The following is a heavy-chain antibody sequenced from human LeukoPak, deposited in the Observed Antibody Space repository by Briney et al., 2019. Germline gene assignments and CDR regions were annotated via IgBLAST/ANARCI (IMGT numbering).Heavy chain of an antibody. CDR1: GFTFSSYA. V-gene: IGHV3-30-3*01. CDR2: ISYDGSNK. Sequence: GGSLRLSCAASGFTFSSYAMHWVRQAPGKGLEWVAVISYDGSNKYYADSVKGRFTISRDNSKNTLYLQMNSLRAEDTAMYYCARGGDGSGSYVGLGAPYYYYGMDVWGQGTTVTDSS. J-gene: IGHJ6*02. D-gene: IGHD3-10*01. CDR3: ARGGDGSGSYVGLGAPYYYYGMDV.